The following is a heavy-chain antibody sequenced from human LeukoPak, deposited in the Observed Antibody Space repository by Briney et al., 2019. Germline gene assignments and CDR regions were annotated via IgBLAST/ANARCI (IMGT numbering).Heavy chain of an antibody. CDR3: ARAWGIVGATTVDY. V-gene: IGHV4-59*01. D-gene: IGHD1-26*01. CDR1: GGSIGSYY. J-gene: IGHJ4*02. Sequence: SETLSLXCTVSGGSIGSYYWSWIRQPPGKGLEWIGYIYYSGSTNYNPSLRSRVTISVDTSKNQFSLKLSSVTAADTAVYYCARAWGIVGATTVDYWGQGTLVTVSS. CDR2: IYYSGST.